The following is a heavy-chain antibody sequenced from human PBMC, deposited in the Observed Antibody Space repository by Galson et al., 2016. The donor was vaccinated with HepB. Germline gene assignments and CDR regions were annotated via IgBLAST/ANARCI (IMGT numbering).Heavy chain of an antibody. J-gene: IGHJ4*02. CDR2: ISGSGDTT. V-gene: IGHV3-23*01. CDR1: GFPFRSYA. CDR3: AKDSHDYVWGSYSYFDY. D-gene: IGHD3-16*01. Sequence: SLRLSCAASGFPFRSYAMSWVRQAPGKGLEWVSEISGSGDTTYYADSVKGRFTISRDNSKSILYLQMKSLRAEDTAVYYCAKDSHDYVWGSYSYFDYWGQGTLVTVSS.